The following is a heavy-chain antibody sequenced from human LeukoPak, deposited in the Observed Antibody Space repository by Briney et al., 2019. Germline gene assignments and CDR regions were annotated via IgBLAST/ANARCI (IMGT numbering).Heavy chain of an antibody. CDR3: ARQPTSMVRVYNWFDP. Sequence: SETLSLTCTVSGGSISSRSYYWGWLRQPPGKGLEWIGSIYYSGSTYYNPSLKSRVTISVDTSKNQFSLKLSSVTAADTAVYYCARQPTSMVRVYNWFDPWGQGTLVTVSS. CDR2: IYYSGST. D-gene: IGHD3-10*01. J-gene: IGHJ5*02. V-gene: IGHV4-39*01. CDR1: GGSISSRSYY.